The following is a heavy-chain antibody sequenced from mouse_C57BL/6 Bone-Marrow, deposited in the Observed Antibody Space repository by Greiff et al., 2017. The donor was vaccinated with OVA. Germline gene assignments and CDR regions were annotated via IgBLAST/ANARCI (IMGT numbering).Heavy chain of an antibody. D-gene: IGHD2-3*01. J-gene: IGHJ4*01. V-gene: IGHV1-36*01. Sequence: EVQLQESGPVLVKPGPSVKISCKASGFTFTDYYMHWVKQSHGKSLEWIGLVYPYNGGTSYNQKFKGKATLTVDTSSSTAYMELNSLAAEDSAVYYCARDDGYHAYTMDYWGQGTSVTVSS. CDR1: GFTFTDYY. CDR2: VYPYNGGT. CDR3: ARDDGYHAYTMDY.